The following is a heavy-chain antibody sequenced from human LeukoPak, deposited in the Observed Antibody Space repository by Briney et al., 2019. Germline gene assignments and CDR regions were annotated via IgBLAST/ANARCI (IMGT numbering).Heavy chain of an antibody. CDR3: ARDKQQPIDAFDI. CDR1: GGTFSSYA. J-gene: IGHJ3*02. D-gene: IGHD6-13*01. CDR2: IIPIFGTA. Sequence: SVKVSCKASGGTFSSYAISWVRQAPGQGLEWMGGIIPIFGTANYAQKFQGRVTITADESTSTAYMELSSLRSEDTAVYYCARDKQQPIDAFDIWGQGTMVTVSS. V-gene: IGHV1-69*13.